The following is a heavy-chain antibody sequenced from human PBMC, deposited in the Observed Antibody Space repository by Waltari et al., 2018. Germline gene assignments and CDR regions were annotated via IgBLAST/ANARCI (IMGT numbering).Heavy chain of an antibody. CDR1: GHISTSYA. Sequence: QVHLVQSGVEVKEPGASVKLSCEPSGHISTSYALHWVRQSPGQRLEWMGCFNGIKGQTTYSPRFQQRVTITRDTSPTTGYMELRSLTSEDTGVYYCAKEIWDSRYFDSWGQGTLVTVSS. CDR3: AKEIWDSRYFDS. D-gene: IGHD3-16*01. V-gene: IGHV1-3*01. J-gene: IGHJ4*02. CDR2: FNGIKGQT.